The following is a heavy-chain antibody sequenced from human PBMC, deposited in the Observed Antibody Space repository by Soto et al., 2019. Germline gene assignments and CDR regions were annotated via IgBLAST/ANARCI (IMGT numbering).Heavy chain of an antibody. Sequence: MQVVQSGPEVRMPGTSVKVSCKTSGFLFSSSAVHWVRQSRGQHLEWIGWIVVGSGDTNYAHSFEDRVTITRDMSTNTAHMKLSSLRSDDTAIYYCAPTRLSGFSLWGQGTMVTVSS. CDR2: IVVGSGDT. D-gene: IGHD5-12*01. J-gene: IGHJ3*01. V-gene: IGHV1-58*01. CDR1: GFLFSSSA. CDR3: APTRLSGFSL.